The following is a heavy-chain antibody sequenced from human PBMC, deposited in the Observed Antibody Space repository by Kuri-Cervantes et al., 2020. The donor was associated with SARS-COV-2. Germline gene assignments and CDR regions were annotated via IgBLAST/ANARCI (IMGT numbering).Heavy chain of an antibody. CDR2: IYYSGST. J-gene: IGHJ4*02. CDR3: ARVKRITIFGVSTNKAYYFDY. Sequence: SETLSLTCTVSGGSISSYYWSWIRQPPGKGLEWIGYIYYSGSTNYNPSLKSRVTVSVDTSKNQFSLKLSSVTAADTAVYYCARVKRITIFGVSTNKAYYFDYWGQGTLVTVSS. CDR1: GGSISSYY. V-gene: IGHV4-59*01. D-gene: IGHD3-3*01.